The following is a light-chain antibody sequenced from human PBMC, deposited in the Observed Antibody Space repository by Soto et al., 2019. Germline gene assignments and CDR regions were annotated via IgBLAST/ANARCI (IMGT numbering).Light chain of an antibody. V-gene: IGLV2-14*01. CDR2: DVT. CDR1: SSDVGGYNS. CDR3: SSDKSSSPPLV. J-gene: IGLJ3*02. Sequence: QSALTQPASVSGSPGQSITISCTGTSSDVGGYNSVSWYQQHPGKAPKLMIYDVTNRPSGVSNRFSGSKSGNTASLTISGLQDEDEAEYYCSSDKSSSPPLVFGGGTQMNV.